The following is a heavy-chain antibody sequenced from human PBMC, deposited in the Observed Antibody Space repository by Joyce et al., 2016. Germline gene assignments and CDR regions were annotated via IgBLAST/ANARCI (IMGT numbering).Heavy chain of an antibody. J-gene: IGHJ4*02. D-gene: IGHD2-15*01. CDR3: AKEGSGLTLDF. V-gene: IGHV3-33*06. CDR1: GFSFSRNG. Sequence: QVQLVESGGGVVQSGRSLRFSCAASGFSFSRNGMHWVRQAPGKGLEWVAVIWYDGSNKYYADSVEGRFIVSRDNSENTLFLQMHSLRAEDTAVYYCAKEGSGLTLDFWGQGTRVTVSS. CDR2: IWYDGSNK.